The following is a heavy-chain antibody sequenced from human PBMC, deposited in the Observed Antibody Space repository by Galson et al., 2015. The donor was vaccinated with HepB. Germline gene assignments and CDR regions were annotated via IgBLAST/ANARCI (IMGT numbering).Heavy chain of an antibody. Sequence: SVKVSCKASGYTFTGYYMHWVRQAPGQGLEWMGWINPNSGGTNYAQKFQGRVTMTRDTSISTAYMELSRLRSDDTAVYYCARGLNVLRFFSGWFDPWGQGTLVTVSS. CDR1: GYTFTGYY. D-gene: IGHD3-3*01. CDR3: ARGLNVLRFFSGWFDP. CDR2: INPNSGGT. V-gene: IGHV1-2*02. J-gene: IGHJ5*02.